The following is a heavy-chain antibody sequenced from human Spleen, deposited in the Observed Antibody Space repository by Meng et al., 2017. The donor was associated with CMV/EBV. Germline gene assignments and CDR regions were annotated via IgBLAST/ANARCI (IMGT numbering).Heavy chain of an antibody. CDR3: AKRGFFGVYIMDV. CDR2: IWYDGSNK. J-gene: IGHJ6*02. V-gene: IGHV3-33*06. D-gene: IGHD3-3*01. Sequence: GESLKISCTPSRFTFSSYGMHWVRQAPGKGLEWVAVIWYDGSNKYYGDSVKGRFTISRDNSKNTVYLQTTRLRAEDTAVYYGAKRGFFGVYIMDVWGRGTTVTVSS. CDR1: RFTFSSYG.